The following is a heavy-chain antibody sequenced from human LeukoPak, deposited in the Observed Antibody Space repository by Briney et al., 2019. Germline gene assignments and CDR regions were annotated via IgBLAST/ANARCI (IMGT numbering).Heavy chain of an antibody. CDR3: AKAYHYYDSSGYYYGHFDY. D-gene: IGHD3-22*01. CDR2: ISGSGGST. CDR1: GFTFSSFA. V-gene: IGHV3-23*01. J-gene: IGHJ4*02. Sequence: PGGSLRLSCAASGFTFSSFAMGWVRQAPGKGLEWVSAISGSGGSTYYADSVKGRFTISRDNSKNTLYLQMNSLRAEDTAVYYCAKAYHYYDSSGYYYGHFDYWGQGTLVTVSS.